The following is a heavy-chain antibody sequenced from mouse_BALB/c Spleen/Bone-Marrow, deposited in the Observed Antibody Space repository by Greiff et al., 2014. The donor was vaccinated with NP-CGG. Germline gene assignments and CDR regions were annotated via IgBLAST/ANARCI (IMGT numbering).Heavy chain of an antibody. CDR3: AKVTTGFAY. D-gene: IGHD2-2*01. V-gene: IGHV1-80*01. CDR1: GYAFSSYW. CDR2: IYPGDGDT. Sequence: QVQLQQSGAELVRPGSSVKISCKASGYAFSSYWVTWVKQRPGQGLEWIGQIYPGDGDTNYNGKFKDKVTQTADKSSSAAYMQLSSLTSEDSAVYFCAKVTTGFAYWGQGTLVTVSA. J-gene: IGHJ3*01.